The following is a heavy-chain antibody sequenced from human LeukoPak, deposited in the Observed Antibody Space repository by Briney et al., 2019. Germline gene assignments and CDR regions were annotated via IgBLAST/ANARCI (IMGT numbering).Heavy chain of an antibody. CDR2: IWDDGSEK. Sequence: RPGRSLRLSCAVSGFTLSDYAMHWVRQTPGKGLEWVALIWDDGSEKYYADSVKGRSTISRDLSQNTLFLQMSSLRAEDTAVYYCARSGGIYYVLDFWGQGTLVTVSS. CDR3: ARSGGIYYVLDF. D-gene: IGHD3-10*01. J-gene: IGHJ4*02. CDR1: GFTLSDYA. V-gene: IGHV3-33*01.